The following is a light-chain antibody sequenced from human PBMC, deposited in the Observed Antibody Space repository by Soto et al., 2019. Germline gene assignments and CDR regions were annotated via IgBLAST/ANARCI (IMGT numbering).Light chain of an antibody. CDR2: DVS. J-gene: IGLJ2*01. CDR1: SSDVGGYNY. CDR3: SSYTSSRNVV. V-gene: IGLV2-14*01. Sequence: QSALTQPASVSGSPGQSITISCTGTSSDVGGYNYGSWYQQHPGKAPKLMIYDVSNRPSGVSNRFSGSKSGNTASLTISGLQAEDEADYYCSSYTSSRNVVFGGGTKLPVL.